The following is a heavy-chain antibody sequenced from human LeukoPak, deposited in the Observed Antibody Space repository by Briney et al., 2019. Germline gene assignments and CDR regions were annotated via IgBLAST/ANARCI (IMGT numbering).Heavy chain of an antibody. CDR1: GGSISSGSYY. J-gene: IGHJ4*02. V-gene: IGHV4-61*01. CDR3: ARGQTEYEILTGRMIDY. Sequence: SETLSLTCTVSGGSISSGSYYWSWIRQPPGKGLEWIGYIYYSGSTNYNPSLKSRVTISVDTSKNQFSLKLSSVTAADTAVYYCARGQTEYEILTGRMIDYWGQGTLVIVSS. CDR2: IYYSGST. D-gene: IGHD3-9*01.